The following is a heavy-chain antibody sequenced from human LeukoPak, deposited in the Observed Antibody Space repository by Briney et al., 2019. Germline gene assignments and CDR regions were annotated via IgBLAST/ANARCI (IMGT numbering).Heavy chain of an antibody. CDR2: ISTYYGNT. Sequence: ASVKVSCKASGYTFSSYGVTWVRQAPGQGLEWVGWISTYYGNTNNAQQFQGRVTFSTDTATSTAYMELRSLRSDDTAVYYCARDPGGYGYRADYYMDVWGKGTTVTISS. J-gene: IGHJ6*03. CDR3: ARDPGGYGYRADYYMDV. CDR1: GYTFSSYG. V-gene: IGHV1-18*01. D-gene: IGHD5-18*01.